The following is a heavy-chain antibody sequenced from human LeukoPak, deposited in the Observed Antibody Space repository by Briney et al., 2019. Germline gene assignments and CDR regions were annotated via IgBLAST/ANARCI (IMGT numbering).Heavy chain of an antibody. CDR3: AKGGKWDVTPFDY. Sequence: PGGSLRLSCAASGFTFRSDWMSWVRQSPEKGLEWAANINPDGSATYYADSVKGRFTISRDNSKNTLYLQVNSLRAEDTAVYYCAKGGKWDVTPFDYWGQGTLVTVSS. CDR1: GFTFRSDW. D-gene: IGHD1-26*01. V-gene: IGHV3-7*03. J-gene: IGHJ4*02. CDR2: INPDGSAT.